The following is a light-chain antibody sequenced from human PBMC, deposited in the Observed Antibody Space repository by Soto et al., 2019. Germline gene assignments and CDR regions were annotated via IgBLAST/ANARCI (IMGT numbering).Light chain of an antibody. CDR1: QNISKF. Sequence: DIQMTQSPSSLSASVGDRVTITCQTSQNISKFLSWFQQRPGKAPNLLISDASNLEAGVPSRFSGSGSGTNFTLTISSLQPEDFATYYCQQSYRTPHTFGQGTKLETK. CDR2: DAS. J-gene: IGKJ2*01. CDR3: QQSYRTPHT. V-gene: IGKV1-39*01.